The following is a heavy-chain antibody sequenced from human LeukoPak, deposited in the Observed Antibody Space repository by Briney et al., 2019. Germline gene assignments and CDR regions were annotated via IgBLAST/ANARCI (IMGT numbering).Heavy chain of an antibody. J-gene: IGHJ3*02. V-gene: IGHV3-23*01. D-gene: IGHD3-3*01. CDR1: GFTFSTYA. Sequence: GGSLRLSCAASGFTFSTYAMSWVRQAPGKGLEWVSAINGGASATYYADSVKGRFTISRDNSKNTLYLQMNRLKAEDTAVYYCARSVTDAFDIWGQGTMVTVSS. CDR2: INGGASAT. CDR3: ARSVTDAFDI.